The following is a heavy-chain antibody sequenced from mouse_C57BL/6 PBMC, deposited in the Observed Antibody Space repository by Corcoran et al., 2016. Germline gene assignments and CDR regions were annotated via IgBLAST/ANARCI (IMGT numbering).Heavy chain of an antibody. J-gene: IGHJ2*01. Sequence: QVQLQQSGAELVKPGASVKLSCKASGYTFTKYTIHWVKQRPGKGLEWIGWFYPGSGSIKYNEKFKGKATLTADKSSSTVYMELSRLTSEDSAVYFCARHEKPATAHDYWRQATTLTVSA. D-gene: IGHD4-1*02. V-gene: IGHV1-62-2*01. CDR1: GYTFTKYT. CDR2: FYPGSGSI. CDR3: ARHEKPATAHDY.